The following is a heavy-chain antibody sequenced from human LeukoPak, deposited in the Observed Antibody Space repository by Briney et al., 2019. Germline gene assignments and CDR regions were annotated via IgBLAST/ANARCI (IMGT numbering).Heavy chain of an antibody. J-gene: IGHJ6*03. Sequence: PSETLSLTCAVYGGSFSGYYWSWIRQPPGKGLEWIGEINHSRSTNYNPSLKSRVTISVDTSKNQFSLKLSSVTAADTAVYYCATKVDGAPYYYYMDVWGKGTTVTVSS. CDR2: INHSRST. V-gene: IGHV4-34*01. CDR3: ATKVDGAPYYYYMDV. D-gene: IGHD2-2*01. CDR1: GGSFSGYY.